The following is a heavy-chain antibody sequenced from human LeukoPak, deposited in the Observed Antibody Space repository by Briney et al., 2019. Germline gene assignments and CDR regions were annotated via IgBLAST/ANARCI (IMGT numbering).Heavy chain of an antibody. V-gene: IGHV3-15*01. Sequence: GGSLRLSCAASGFSFSYAWMRWVRQAPGKGLEWVGRIKTKTEGGTTDYAAPLKGRFTISRDDSKNTLFLQMNSLRIEDTAIYYCTTTPQSAYVPFDYWGQGTLVTVSS. CDR2: IKTKTEGGTT. D-gene: IGHD3-10*02. CDR1: GFSFSYAW. CDR3: TTTPQSAYVPFDY. J-gene: IGHJ4*02.